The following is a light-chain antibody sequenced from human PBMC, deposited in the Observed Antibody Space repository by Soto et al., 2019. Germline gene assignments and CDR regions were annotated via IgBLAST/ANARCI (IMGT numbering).Light chain of an antibody. J-gene: IGKJ5*01. V-gene: IGKV1-9*01. CDR2: AAS. CDR1: QSISSY. Sequence: DIQMTPSPSSLSASVVDRVTITGRASQSISSYLNWYQQKPGKAPKLLIYAASSLQSGVPSRFSGSGSGTEFTLTISSLQPEDFATYYCQQLNSYSITFGQGTRLEIK. CDR3: QQLNSYSIT.